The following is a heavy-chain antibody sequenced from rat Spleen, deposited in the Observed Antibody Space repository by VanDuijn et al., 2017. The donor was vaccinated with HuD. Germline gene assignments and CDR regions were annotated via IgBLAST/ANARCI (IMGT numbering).Heavy chain of an antibody. D-gene: IGHD1-1*01. CDR1: GFSLTRYN. V-gene: IGHV2-45*01. CDR3: ARDYFSDGYFNY. J-gene: IGHJ2*01. CDR2: MWSGGTA. Sequence: QVQLMESGPGLVQPSETLSLTCTVSGFSLTRYNVHWFRQPPGKGLEWMGIMWSGGTADYNSALKSRLSISRDISKNQVFLKMNSLQSEDTTTYYCARDYFSDGYFNYWGQGVMVTVSS.